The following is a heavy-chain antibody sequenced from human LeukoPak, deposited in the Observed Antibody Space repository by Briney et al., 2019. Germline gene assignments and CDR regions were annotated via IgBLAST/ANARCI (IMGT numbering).Heavy chain of an antibody. CDR1: GGSISSSNW. V-gene: IGHV4-4*02. D-gene: IGHD3-9*01. Sequence: PSGTLSLTCAVSGGSISSSNWWSWVRQPPGKGLEWIGEIYHSGSTNYNPSLKSRVTISVDKSKNQFSLKLSSVTAADTAVYYCARTNRLRYFDWLSKNLYYFDYWGQGTLVTVSS. CDR3: ARTNRLRYFDWLSKNLYYFDY. CDR2: IYHSGST. J-gene: IGHJ4*02.